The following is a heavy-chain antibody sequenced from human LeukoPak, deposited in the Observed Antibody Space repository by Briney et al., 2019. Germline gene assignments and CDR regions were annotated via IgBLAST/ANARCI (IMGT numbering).Heavy chain of an antibody. Sequence: TLSLTCAVYGGSFSGYYWSWIRQPPGKGLEWIGYIYYSGSTYYNPSLKSRVTISVDTPKNQFSLKLSSVTAADTAVYYCARANSSSWYVYWGQGTLVTVSS. CDR1: GGSFSGYY. J-gene: IGHJ4*02. V-gene: IGHV4-34*09. CDR3: ARANSSSWYVY. CDR2: IYYSGST. D-gene: IGHD6-13*01.